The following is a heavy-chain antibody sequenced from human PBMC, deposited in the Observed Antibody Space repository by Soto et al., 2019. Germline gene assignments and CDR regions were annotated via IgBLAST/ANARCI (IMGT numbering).Heavy chain of an antibody. CDR1: GGTFYNSA. V-gene: IGHV1-69*01. J-gene: IGHJ6*02. D-gene: IGHD1-26*01. Sequence: QVQLVQSGAEVKKPGSSVQVSCRASGGTFYNSAFTWVRQAPGQGLEWMGGIIPLFGTVNYAQEFQDRVTITADESMNTAYMELSSLRSEDTAVYYCARGEWEPRPAYYDYGMDVWGQGTSVTVSS. CDR2: IIPLFGTV. CDR3: ARGEWEPRPAYYDYGMDV.